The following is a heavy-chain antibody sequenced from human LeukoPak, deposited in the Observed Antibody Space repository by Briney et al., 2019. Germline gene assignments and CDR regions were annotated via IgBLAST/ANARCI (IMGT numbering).Heavy chain of an antibody. CDR1: GGSISSYY. CDR2: IYYSGST. CDR3: ARGGGLRYFDWLPTAGLDY. J-gene: IGHJ4*02. Sequence: SETLSLTCTVSGGSISSYYWSWIRQPPGKGLEWIGYIYYSGSTNYNPSLKSRVTISVDTSKNQFSLKLSSVTAADTAVYYCARGGGLRYFDWLPTAGLDYWGRGTLVTVSS. D-gene: IGHD3-9*01. V-gene: IGHV4-59*01.